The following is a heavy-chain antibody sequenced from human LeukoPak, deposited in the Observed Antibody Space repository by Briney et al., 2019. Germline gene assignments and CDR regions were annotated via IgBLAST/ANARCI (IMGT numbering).Heavy chain of an antibody. D-gene: IGHD3-10*02. CDR2: INPSGGST. J-gene: IGHJ2*01. CDR3: ARDMFRRYFDL. V-gene: IGHV1-46*01. Sequence: ASVKVSCKASGYTFTSYYMHWVRQAPGQGLEWMGIINPSGGSTSYAQKFQGRVTMTRDMSTSTVYMELSSLRSEDTAVYFCARDMFRRYFDLWGRGTLVTVSS. CDR1: GYTFTSYY.